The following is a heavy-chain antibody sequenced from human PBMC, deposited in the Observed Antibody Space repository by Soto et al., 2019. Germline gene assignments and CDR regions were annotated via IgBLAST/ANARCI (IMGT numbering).Heavy chain of an antibody. J-gene: IGHJ4*02. CDR1: GFTFSSYS. CDR2: ISSSSSPI. CDR3: ARWWGYYSDSSGIPGHYFDS. Sequence: EVQLVESGGGLVQPGGSLRLSCAASGFTFSSYSMNWVRQAPGKGLEWVSYISSSSSPIYYAASVKGRFTISRDNAKNSLYRQMNSLRDEDTAVYYCARWWGYYSDSSGIPGHYFDSWGQGTLVTVSS. V-gene: IGHV3-48*02. D-gene: IGHD3-22*01.